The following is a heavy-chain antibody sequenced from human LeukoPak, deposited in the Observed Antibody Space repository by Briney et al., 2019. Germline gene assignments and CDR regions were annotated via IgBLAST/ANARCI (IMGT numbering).Heavy chain of an antibody. J-gene: IGHJ4*02. V-gene: IGHV1-69*04. CDR1: GGIFSSYA. CDR3: ARDLPPYYFDY. Sequence: SVKVSCKASGGIFSSYAISWVRQAPGQGLEWMGRIIPILGMANYAQKFQGRVTITADKSTSTAYMDLSSLRSEDTAVYYCARDLPPYYFDYWGQGTLVTVSS. CDR2: IIPILGMA.